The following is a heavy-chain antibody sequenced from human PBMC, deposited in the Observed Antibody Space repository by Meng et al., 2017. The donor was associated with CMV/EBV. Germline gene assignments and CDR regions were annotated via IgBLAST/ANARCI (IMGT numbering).Heavy chain of an antibody. CDR1: GYSISSGYY. V-gene: IGHV4-38-2*02. Sequence: SETLSLTCTVSGYSISSGYYWGWIRQPPGKGLEWIGSIYHSGSTYYNPSLKSRVTISVDTSKNQFPLKLSSVTAADTAVYYCARETNPYYDFWSGYSGVDAFDIWGQGTMVTVSS. J-gene: IGHJ3*02. D-gene: IGHD3-3*01. CDR3: ARETNPYYDFWSGYSGVDAFDI. CDR2: IYHSGST.